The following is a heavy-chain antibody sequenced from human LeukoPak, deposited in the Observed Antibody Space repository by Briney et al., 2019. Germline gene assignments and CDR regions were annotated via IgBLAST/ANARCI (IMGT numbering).Heavy chain of an antibody. CDR1: GGSISSYY. D-gene: IGHD3-3*01. J-gene: IGHJ1*01. CDR2: INHSGST. V-gene: IGHV4-34*01. Sequence: PSETLSLTCTVSGGSISSYYWSWIRQPPGKGLEWIGEINHSGSTNYNPSLKSRVTISVDTSKNQFSLKLSSVTAADTAVYYCARAIPRVTIFGVVISEYFQHWGQGTLVTVSS. CDR3: ARAIPRVTIFGVVISEYFQH.